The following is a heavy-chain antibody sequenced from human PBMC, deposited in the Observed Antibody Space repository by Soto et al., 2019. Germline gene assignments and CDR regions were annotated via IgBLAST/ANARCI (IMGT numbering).Heavy chain of an antibody. D-gene: IGHD2-15*01. CDR1: GFTFSTYA. CDR2: ITGSGGST. CDR3: AKRTTSSGGLTPADY. V-gene: IGHV3-23*01. Sequence: EVQLLESGGGLVQPGGSLRLSCAASGFTFSTYAMSWVRQAPGKGLEWVSGITGSGGSTYYADSVKGRFTISRENSKNTLYLQMSSLSAEDTAIYYGAKRTTSSGGLTPADYWGQGTLVTVSS. J-gene: IGHJ4*02.